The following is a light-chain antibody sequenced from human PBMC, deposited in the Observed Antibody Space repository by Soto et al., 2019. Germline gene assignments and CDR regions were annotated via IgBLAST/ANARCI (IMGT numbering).Light chain of an antibody. CDR3: QRGGGVWT. J-gene: IGKJ1*01. CDR2: DAS. Sequence: DIQMTQSPSTLSASVGDRVTITCRASQSISNRLVWYQQKTAKAPTVLIYDASCLESGVPSRFSGGGSATEFILTISSLQHDDVASYERQRGGGVWTFGQGTKVEIK. V-gene: IGKV1-5*01. CDR1: QSISNR.